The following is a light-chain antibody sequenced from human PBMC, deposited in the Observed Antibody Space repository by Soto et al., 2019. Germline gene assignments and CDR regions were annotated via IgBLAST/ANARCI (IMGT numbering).Light chain of an antibody. CDR2: WAS. J-gene: IGKJ2*01. Sequence: DIVMTQSPDSLAVSLGERATINCKSSQSVLYSSNNKNYLAWYQQKPGQPPKLLIYWASTRESGVPDRFSGSGSGTDVTLTISSLQAEDVAVYYCHQYYSTPYTFGQGIKLDIK. V-gene: IGKV4-1*01. CDR1: QSVLYSSNNKNY. CDR3: HQYYSTPYT.